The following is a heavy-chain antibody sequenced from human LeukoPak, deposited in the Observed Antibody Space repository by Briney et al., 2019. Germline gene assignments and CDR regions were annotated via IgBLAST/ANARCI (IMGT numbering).Heavy chain of an antibody. CDR3: TRDPYYYDSSGHEWFDP. J-gene: IGHJ5*02. CDR2: IRSKAYGATT. Sequence: PGRSLRLSCTSSGFSFGDYAMSWVRQAPGKGLEWVGFIRSKAYGATTVYAASVKGRFTISRDDSKSIAYLQMNSLKIEDTAVYYCTRDPYYYDSSGHEWFDPWGQGTLVTVSS. D-gene: IGHD3-22*01. V-gene: IGHV3-49*04. CDR1: GFSFGDYA.